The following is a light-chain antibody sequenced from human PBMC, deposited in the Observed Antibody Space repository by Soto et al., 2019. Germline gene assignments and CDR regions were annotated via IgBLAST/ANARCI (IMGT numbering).Light chain of an antibody. J-gene: IGLJ1*01. CDR3: SSYTSRSTLVV. CDR1: SSDVGGYNY. CDR2: DVS. Sequence: QSALTQPASVSGSPGQSITISCTGTSSDVGGYNYVSWYQQHPGKAPKLMIDDVSNRPSGVSNRFSGSKSGNTASLTISGIQAEDEADYYCSSYTSRSTLVVFGTGTKVTV. V-gene: IGLV2-14*01.